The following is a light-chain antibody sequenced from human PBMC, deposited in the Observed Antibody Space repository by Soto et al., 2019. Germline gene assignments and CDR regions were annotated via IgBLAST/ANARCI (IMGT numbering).Light chain of an antibody. Sequence: EIVLTQSPGTLSLSPGERATLSCRASQSVTSTYLAWYQHKPGQAPRLLIYGASSRATGIPDRFSGSGSGTDFTLTISRLEPEDFAVYYCQQYGDSPLTFGQGTKLEIK. CDR1: QSVTSTY. J-gene: IGKJ2*01. CDR2: GAS. V-gene: IGKV3-20*01. CDR3: QQYGDSPLT.